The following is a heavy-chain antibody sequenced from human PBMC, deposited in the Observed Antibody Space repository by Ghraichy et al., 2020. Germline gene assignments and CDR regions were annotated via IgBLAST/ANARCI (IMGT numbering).Heavy chain of an antibody. Sequence: GGSLRLSCAASGFTFSSYWMNWVRQAPGKGLEWVANIKEDGSEKYYVDSVKGRFTISRDNAKNSLYLQMNSLRVEDTAVYYCARDVLPRDSGWYWWGQGTLVTVSS. CDR3: ARDVLPRDSGWYW. CDR1: GFTFSSYW. D-gene: IGHD6-19*01. CDR2: IKEDGSEK. V-gene: IGHV3-7*01. J-gene: IGHJ4*02.